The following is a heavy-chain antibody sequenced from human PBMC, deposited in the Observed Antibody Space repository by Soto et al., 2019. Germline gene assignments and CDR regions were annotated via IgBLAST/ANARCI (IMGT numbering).Heavy chain of an antibody. V-gene: IGHV3-23*01. CDR3: AKERWDGYNSLDY. CDR2: FSGSDGGT. CDR1: GFSFREYD. J-gene: IGHJ4*02. D-gene: IGHD5-12*01. Sequence: PWGSLRLSCAASGFSFREYDMSWFRQAPGKGLEWVSGFSGSDGGTYYADSVKGRFTVSSGSSVNTLYLQMNSLRAEDTAVYYCAKERWDGYNSLDYWGRGTLVTVSS.